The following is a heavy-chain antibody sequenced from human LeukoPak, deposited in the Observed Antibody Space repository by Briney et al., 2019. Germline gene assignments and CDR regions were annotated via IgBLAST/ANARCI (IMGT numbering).Heavy chain of an antibody. CDR2: INHSGST. V-gene: IGHV4-34*01. CDR1: GGSFSGYY. CDR3: ARGQPPFYYYGSGSYIP. Sequence: PSETLSLTCAVYGGSFSGYYWSWIRQPPGKGLEWIGEINHSGSTNYNPSLKSRVTISVDTSKNQFSLKLSSVTAADTAVYYCARGQPPFYYYGSGSYIPWGQGTLVTVSS. D-gene: IGHD3-10*01. J-gene: IGHJ4*02.